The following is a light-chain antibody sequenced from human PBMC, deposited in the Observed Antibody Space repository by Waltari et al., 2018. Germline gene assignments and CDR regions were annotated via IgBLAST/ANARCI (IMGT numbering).Light chain of an antibody. CDR1: SGHSSNI. CDR3: QASGHGAWV. V-gene: IGLV4-69*01. J-gene: IGLJ3*02. Sequence: LVMTQSPSASASLGASVQLTCTLSSGHSSNILAWLQQQPEKGTRYWMRVNSDGSHSKGDHIPYRVSSSSTAAALDLTSSRVQAEDDSDYYSQASGHGAWVFCGGTTLTVL. CDR2: VNSDGSH.